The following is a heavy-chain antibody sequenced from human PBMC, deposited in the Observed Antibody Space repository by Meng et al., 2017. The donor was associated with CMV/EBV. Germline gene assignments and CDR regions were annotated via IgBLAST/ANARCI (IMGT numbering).Heavy chain of an antibody. V-gene: IGHV4-34*01. Sequence: QVQLQQWGAGLLKPSATLALTCAVYGGSFSSYYWSWIRQPPGKGLEWIGEINHSGSTNYNPSLKSRVTISVDTSKNQFSLKLSSVTAADTAVYYCARGGNWFDPWGQGTLVTVSS. CDR3: ARGGNWFDP. CDR1: GGSFSSYY. CDR2: INHSGST. J-gene: IGHJ5*02.